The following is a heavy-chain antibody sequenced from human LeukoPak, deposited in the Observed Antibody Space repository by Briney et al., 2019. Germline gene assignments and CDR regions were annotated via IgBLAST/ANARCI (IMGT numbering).Heavy chain of an antibody. D-gene: IGHD3-10*01. Sequence: PGGSLRLSCAASGFTLSNSWMFWVRQPPGKGLKYVSEINNDGSRTSYADSVKGRFTISRDGAENTLFLQMNSLRAEDTAVYFCARGGVSGGFFYWGQGALVTVSS. J-gene: IGHJ4*02. CDR1: GFTLSNSW. V-gene: IGHV3-74*01. CDR2: INNDGSRT. CDR3: ARGGVSGGFFY.